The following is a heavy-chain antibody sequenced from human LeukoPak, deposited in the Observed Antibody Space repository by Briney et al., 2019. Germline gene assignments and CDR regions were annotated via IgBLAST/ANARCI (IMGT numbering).Heavy chain of an antibody. J-gene: IGHJ4*02. CDR1: GGSISSRGYY. Sequence: PSETLSLTCTVSGGSISSRGYYWGWIRQHPGKGLEWIGYIYYSGSTYYNPSLKSRVTISVDTSKNQFSLNLTSVTAADTAVYYCARDLWNGGNSRVDWGQGTLVTVSS. D-gene: IGHD4-23*01. CDR2: IYYSGST. CDR3: ARDLWNGGNSRVD. V-gene: IGHV4-31*03.